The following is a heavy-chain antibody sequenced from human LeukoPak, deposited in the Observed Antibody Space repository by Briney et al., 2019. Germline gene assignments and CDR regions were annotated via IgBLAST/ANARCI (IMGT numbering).Heavy chain of an antibody. V-gene: IGHV3-49*03. Sequence: PGGSLRLSCTASGFTFGGYAMSWFRQAPGKGLEWVGFIRSKAYGGTTEYAASVKGRFTISRDDSKSIAYLQMNSLKTEDTAVYYCTRNPTPAVADFFDFWGQGTLVTVSS. J-gene: IGHJ4*02. CDR2: IRSKAYGGTT. CDR1: GFTFGGYA. CDR3: TRNPTPAVADFFDF. D-gene: IGHD6-19*01.